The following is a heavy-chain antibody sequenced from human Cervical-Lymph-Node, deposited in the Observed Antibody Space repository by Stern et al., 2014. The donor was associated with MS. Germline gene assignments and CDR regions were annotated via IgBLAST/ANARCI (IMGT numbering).Heavy chain of an antibody. CDR1: GFKFSIYR. J-gene: IGHJ4*02. Sequence: EVQLVESGAELIRPGESLKISCKGSGFKFSIYRIAWVRQMPGKGLEWMGIIYPGDSETRYSPSFQGPVTMSADQSTTTDLLQWSSLNASDAAMYFCARQTTAWASDVWGQGTLVTVSS. CDR2: IYPGDSET. CDR3: ARQTTAWASDV. V-gene: IGHV5-51*01. D-gene: IGHD1-14*01.